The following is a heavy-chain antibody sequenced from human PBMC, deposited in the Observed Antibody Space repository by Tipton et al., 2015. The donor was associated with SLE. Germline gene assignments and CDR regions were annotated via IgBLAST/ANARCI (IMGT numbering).Heavy chain of an antibody. D-gene: IGHD4-11*01. CDR1: GGSISSSTYY. CDR3: ARDVGQQLVLFDY. V-gene: IGHV4-39*07. CDR2: LYFSGST. J-gene: IGHJ4*02. Sequence: TLSLTCTVSGGSISSSTYYWAWIRQPPGKGLEGIGSLYFSGSTYYNPSLRSRVTMSVDMSKNQFSLNLRSVTAADTAVYYCARDVGQQLVLFDYWGQGKLVTVSS.